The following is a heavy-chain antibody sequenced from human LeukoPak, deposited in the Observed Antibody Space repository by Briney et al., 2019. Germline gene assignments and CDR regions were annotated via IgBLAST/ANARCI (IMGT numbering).Heavy chain of an antibody. CDR1: GFTFSSYG. CDR2: IRYDGSNK. V-gene: IGHV3-30*02. CDR3: AKDRYYYDSSGYFDY. D-gene: IGHD3-22*01. J-gene: IGHJ4*02. Sequence: GGSLRLSCAASGFTFSSYGMHWVRQAPGKGLEWVAFIRYDGSNKYYADSVKGRFTISRDNSKNTLYLQMNSLRAEDTAVYYCAKDRYYYDSSGYFDYWGQGTLVTVSS.